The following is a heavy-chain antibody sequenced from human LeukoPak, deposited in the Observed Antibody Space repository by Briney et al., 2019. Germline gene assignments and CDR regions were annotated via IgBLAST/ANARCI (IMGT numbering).Heavy chain of an antibody. Sequence: GGSLRLSCAASGFTFSSYGMHWVRQAPGKGLEWVALISYDGGNKYYADSVKGRFTISRDNSKNKLYLQMNSLRAEDTAVYYCAKDRFEGFTIWGYYFDYWGQGTLVTVSS. CDR1: GFTFSSYG. CDR2: ISYDGGNK. CDR3: AKDRFEGFTIWGYYFDY. D-gene: IGHD3-9*01. V-gene: IGHV3-30*18. J-gene: IGHJ4*02.